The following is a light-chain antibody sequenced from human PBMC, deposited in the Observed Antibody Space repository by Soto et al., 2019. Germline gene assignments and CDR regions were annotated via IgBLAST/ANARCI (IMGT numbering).Light chain of an antibody. CDR3: MQALQTPRT. J-gene: IGKJ1*01. CDR1: QSLLHSNGYNY. V-gene: IGKV2-28*01. CDR2: LGS. Sequence: DIVMTQSPLSLPVTPGEPASISCRSSQSLLHSNGYNYLDWYLQKPGQSPQLLIYLGSNRASGVPDRFSGSGSGTDFTLKISRGEAEDVGVYYCMQALQTPRTCGQGTKVEIK.